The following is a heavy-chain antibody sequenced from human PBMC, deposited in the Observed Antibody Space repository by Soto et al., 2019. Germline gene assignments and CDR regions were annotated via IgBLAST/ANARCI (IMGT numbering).Heavy chain of an antibody. J-gene: IGHJ5*02. Sequence: ASVKVSCKASGGTFSSYTISWVRQAPGQGLEWMGRIIPILGIANYAQKFQGRVTITADKSTSTAYMELSSLRSEDTAVYYCARDPPSMVRGVITTTIADWFDPWG. CDR1: GGTFSSYT. CDR2: IIPILGIA. CDR3: ARDPPSMVRGVITTTIADWFDP. D-gene: IGHD3-10*01. V-gene: IGHV1-69*04.